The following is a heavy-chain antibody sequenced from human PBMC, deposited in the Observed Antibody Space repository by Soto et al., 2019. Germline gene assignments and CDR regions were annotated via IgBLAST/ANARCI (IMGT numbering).Heavy chain of an antibody. CDR1: GFTFSSYW. CDR3: ARDGSSSWYYYYGMDV. CDR2: IKQDGSEK. D-gene: IGHD6-13*01. V-gene: IGHV3-7*01. J-gene: IGHJ6*02. Sequence: PGGSLRLSCAASGFTFSSYWMSWVRQAPGKGLEWVANIKQDGSEKYYVDSVKGRFTISRDNAKNSLYLQMNSLRAEDTAVYYCARDGSSSWYYYYGMDVWGQGTTVTVSS.